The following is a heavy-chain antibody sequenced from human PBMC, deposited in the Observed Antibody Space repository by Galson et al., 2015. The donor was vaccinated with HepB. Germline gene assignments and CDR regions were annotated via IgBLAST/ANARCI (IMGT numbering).Heavy chain of an antibody. CDR1: GGSISSSGYY. V-gene: IGHV4-39*01. Sequence: ETLSLTCTVSGGSISSSGYYWGWIRQPPGKGLKWIGSIYYSGSTYYNPSLKSRVTISVDTSKNQFSLKLSSVTAADTAVYYCARSGLRYFDWVPPDAFDIWGQGTMVTVSS. CDR3: ARSGLRYFDWVPPDAFDI. J-gene: IGHJ3*02. D-gene: IGHD3-9*01. CDR2: IYYSGST.